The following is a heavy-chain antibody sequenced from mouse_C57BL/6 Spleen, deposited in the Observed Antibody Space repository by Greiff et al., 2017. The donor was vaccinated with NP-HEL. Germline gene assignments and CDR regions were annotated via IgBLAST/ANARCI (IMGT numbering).Heavy chain of an antibody. CDR2: IYPGDGDT. CDR3: AREYGNYY. Sequence: QVQLQQSGPELVKPGASVKISCKASGYAFSSSWMNWVKQRPGKGLEWIGRIYPGDGDTNYNGKFKGKATLTADKSSSTAYMQLSSLTSEDSAVYFCAREYGNYYWGQGTTLTVSS. CDR1: GYAFSSSW. D-gene: IGHD2-10*02. V-gene: IGHV1-82*01. J-gene: IGHJ2*01.